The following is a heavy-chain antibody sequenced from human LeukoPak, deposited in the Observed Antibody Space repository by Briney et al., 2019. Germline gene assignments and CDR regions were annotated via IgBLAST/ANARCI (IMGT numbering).Heavy chain of an antibody. CDR2: ISGSGGGT. D-gene: IGHD2-21*01. CDR3: AKAPVTTCSGAYCYPFDY. J-gene: IGHJ4*02. Sequence: PGGSLRLSCAASGFTFSSYAMSWVRQAPGKGLEWVSAISGSGGGTYYADSVKGRFTISRDSSKNTLYLQMNRLRAEDAAVYYCAKAPVTTCSGAYCYPFDYWGQGTLVTVSS. V-gene: IGHV3-23*01. CDR1: GFTFSSYA.